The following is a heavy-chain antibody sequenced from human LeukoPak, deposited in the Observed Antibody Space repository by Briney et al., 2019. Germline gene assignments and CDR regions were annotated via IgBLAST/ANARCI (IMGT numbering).Heavy chain of an antibody. CDR1: GFTFSSYG. CDR2: ISYDGSNK. D-gene: IGHD6-19*01. Sequence: GRSLRLSCAASGFTFSSYGMHWVRQAPGKGLEWVAVISYDGSNKYYADSVKGRFTISRDNSKNTLYLQMNSLRAEDTAVYYCAKDSSSGCPTCYYYDMDVWGQGTTVTVSS. J-gene: IGHJ6*02. V-gene: IGHV3-30*18. CDR3: AKDSSSGCPTCYYYDMDV.